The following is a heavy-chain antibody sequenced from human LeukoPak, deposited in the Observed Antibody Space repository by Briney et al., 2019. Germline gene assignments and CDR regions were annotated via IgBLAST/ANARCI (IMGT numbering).Heavy chain of an antibody. Sequence: SETLSLTCTVSGGSISTYYWSWIRQPPGKGLEWVGYVFYSGSTNYNPSLKSRVTISVDTSKNQISLKLTSVTATDTAVYYCARHPSAVAGKTFDCWGQGTLVTVSS. CDR2: VFYSGST. CDR1: GGSISTYY. J-gene: IGHJ4*02. CDR3: ARHPSAVAGKTFDC. V-gene: IGHV4-59*08. D-gene: IGHD6-19*01.